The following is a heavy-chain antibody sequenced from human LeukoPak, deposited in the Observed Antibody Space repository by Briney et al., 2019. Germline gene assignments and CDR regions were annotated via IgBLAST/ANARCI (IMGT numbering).Heavy chain of an antibody. CDR1: GFTFSSYG. Sequence: PGRSLRLSCAASGFTFSSYGMHWVRQAPGKGLEWAAVIWYDGSNKYYADSVKGRFTISRDNSKNTLYLQMNSLRAEDTAVYYCARDRNGILDYWGQGTLVTVSS. V-gene: IGHV3-33*01. J-gene: IGHJ4*02. CDR3: ARDRNGILDY. D-gene: IGHD2-8*01. CDR2: IWYDGSNK.